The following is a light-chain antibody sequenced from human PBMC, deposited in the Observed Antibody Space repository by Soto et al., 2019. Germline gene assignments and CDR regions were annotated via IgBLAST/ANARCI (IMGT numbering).Light chain of an antibody. J-gene: IGKJ1*01. V-gene: IGKV3-15*01. CDR2: GAS. CDR3: QQYNNWPWT. CDR1: QSVSSN. Sequence: EIVMTQSPATLSVSPGATATLSCRASQSVSSNLAWYQQKPGQAPKLLIYGASTRATGIPARFSGSGSGTEFTLTISSLQSEDFAVYYCQQYNNWPWTFGRGTKVDI.